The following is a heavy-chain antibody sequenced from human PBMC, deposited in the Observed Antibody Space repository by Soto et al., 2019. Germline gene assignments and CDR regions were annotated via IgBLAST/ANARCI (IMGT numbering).Heavy chain of an antibody. CDR3: ARGAMANFDY. D-gene: IGHD5-18*01. Sequence: SVKVSCKASGGTFGSQGIAWVRQAPGQGLEWMGGFIAMLGTPTYAKKVQGRATISADESLTSSYLELRSLRAEDTGVYFCARGAMANFDYWGQGTVVTVSS. J-gene: IGHJ4*02. CDR1: GGTFGSQG. V-gene: IGHV1-69*13. CDR2: FIAMLGTP.